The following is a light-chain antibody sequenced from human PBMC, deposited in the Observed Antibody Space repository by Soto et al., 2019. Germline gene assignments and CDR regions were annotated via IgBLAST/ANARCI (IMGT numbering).Light chain of an antibody. V-gene: IGKV1-9*01. J-gene: IGKJ5*01. CDR2: AAS. Sequence: DIQLTQSPSFLSASVGDRVTITCRASQDINTYLAWYQQKPGKAPKLLIFAASTLQNGVPSRFSGGGTVTEFTVTITSLQPEDFATYYCQQRKSYPITFGQGTRLEIK. CDR1: QDINTY. CDR3: QQRKSYPIT.